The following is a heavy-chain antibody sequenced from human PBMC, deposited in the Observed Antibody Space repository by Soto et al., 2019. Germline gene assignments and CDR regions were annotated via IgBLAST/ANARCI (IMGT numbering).Heavy chain of an antibody. D-gene: IGHD2-15*01. Sequence: QVQLVQSGAEVKKPGASVKVSCKASGYTFTSYGISWVRQAPGQGLEWMGWISAYNGNTNYAQKLQGRVTMTTDTPTSTAYMELRSLRSDDAAVYYCGRVSPPSIVVVVAATENWFDPWGQGTQGTVSS. CDR1: GYTFTSYG. CDR2: ISAYNGNT. J-gene: IGHJ5*02. V-gene: IGHV1-18*01. CDR3: GRVSPPSIVVVVAATENWFDP.